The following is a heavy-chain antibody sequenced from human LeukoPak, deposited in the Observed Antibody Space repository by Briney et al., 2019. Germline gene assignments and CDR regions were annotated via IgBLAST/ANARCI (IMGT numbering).Heavy chain of an antibody. V-gene: IGHV4-59*01. CDR3: ARGVTGGWYGDFQH. Sequence: SETLSLTCAVYGGSFSGYYWSWIRQPPGKGLEWIGYLYYSGSTNYNPSLKSRVTISVDTSKNQFSLKLSSVTAADTAVYYCARGVTGGWYGDFQHWGQGTLVTVSS. CDR1: GGSFSGYY. J-gene: IGHJ1*01. CDR2: LYYSGST. D-gene: IGHD6-19*01.